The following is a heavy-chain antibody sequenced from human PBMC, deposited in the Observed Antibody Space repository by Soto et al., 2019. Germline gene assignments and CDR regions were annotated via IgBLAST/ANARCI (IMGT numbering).Heavy chain of an antibody. Sequence: PSETLSLTCTVSGGSISSYYWSLIRQPQGKGLEWIGYIYYSGSTNYNPSLKSRVTISVDTSKNQFSLKLSSVTAADTAVYYCARVGDGYDYYYYGMDVWGQGTTVTVSS. CDR3: ARVGDGYDYYYYGMDV. CDR2: IYYSGST. CDR1: GGSISSYY. V-gene: IGHV4-59*01. D-gene: IGHD3-16*01. J-gene: IGHJ6*02.